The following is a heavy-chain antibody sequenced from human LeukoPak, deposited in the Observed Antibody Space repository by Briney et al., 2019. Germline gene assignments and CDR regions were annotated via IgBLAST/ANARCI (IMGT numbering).Heavy chain of an antibody. J-gene: IGHJ5*02. CDR2: IYTSGST. Sequence: PSETLSLTCTVSGGSISSYYWSWIRQPAGKGLEWIGRIYTSGSTYYNPSLNSRVTMSVDTSKNQFSLKLSSVTAPDTAVYYCARLGSSWFDPWGQGTLVTVSS. V-gene: IGHV4-4*07. CDR3: ARLGSSWFDP. D-gene: IGHD6-13*01. CDR1: GGSISSYY.